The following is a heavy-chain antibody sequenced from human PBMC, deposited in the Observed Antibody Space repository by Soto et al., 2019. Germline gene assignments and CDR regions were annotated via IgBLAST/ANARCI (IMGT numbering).Heavy chain of an antibody. CDR3: ASARESYALDY. D-gene: IGHD1-26*01. CDR1: GYTFTSYG. Sequence: QVQLVQSGAEVKKPGASVKVSCKASGYTFTSYGISWVRQAPGQGLEWMGWISAYNGNTNYAQKLKGRINMTTDKSTSKADMELRSLRFGDTAVYYCASARESYALDYWGQGTLVTVSS. CDR2: ISAYNGNT. V-gene: IGHV1-18*01. J-gene: IGHJ4*02.